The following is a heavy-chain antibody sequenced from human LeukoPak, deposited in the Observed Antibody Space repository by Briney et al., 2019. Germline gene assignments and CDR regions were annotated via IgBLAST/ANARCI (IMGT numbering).Heavy chain of an antibody. D-gene: IGHD3-3*01. CDR1: GGSISSSSYY. Sequence: SETLSLTCTVSGGSISSSSYYWGWIRQPPGKGLEWIGSIYYSGSTYYNPSLESRVTISVDTSKNQFSLNLSSVTAADTAVYYCARLSHGVVYPYDYWGQGTLVTVSS. J-gene: IGHJ4*02. V-gene: IGHV4-39*07. CDR3: ARLSHGVVYPYDY. CDR2: IYYSGST.